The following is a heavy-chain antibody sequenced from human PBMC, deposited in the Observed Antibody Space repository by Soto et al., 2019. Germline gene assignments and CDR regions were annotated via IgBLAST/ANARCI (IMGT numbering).Heavy chain of an antibody. D-gene: IGHD5-12*01. J-gene: IGHJ6*02. CDR2: IIPILGIA. Sequence: QVQLVQSGAEVKKPGSSVKVSCKASAGTFSSYTITWVRQAPGQGLEWMGRIIPILGIANYAQKFQGRVTITADKATSTAYMEVSSLRSEDTAVYYCATTWPPNIVVYGMDVWGQGTTVTVSS. CDR3: ATTWPPNIVVYGMDV. CDR1: AGTFSSYT. V-gene: IGHV1-69*02.